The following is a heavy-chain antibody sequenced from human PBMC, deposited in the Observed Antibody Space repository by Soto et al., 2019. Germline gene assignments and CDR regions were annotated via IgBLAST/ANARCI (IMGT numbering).Heavy chain of an antibody. D-gene: IGHD3-22*01. Sequence: QTGGSLRLSCAASGFTFSSYAMHWVRQAPGKGLEWVAVISYDGSNKYYADSVKGRFTISRDNSKNTLYLQMNSLRAEDTAVYYCARDLYDSSGYYSPNWFDPWGQGTLVTVSS. CDR1: GFTFSSYA. J-gene: IGHJ5*02. V-gene: IGHV3-30-3*01. CDR2: ISYDGSNK. CDR3: ARDLYDSSGYYSPNWFDP.